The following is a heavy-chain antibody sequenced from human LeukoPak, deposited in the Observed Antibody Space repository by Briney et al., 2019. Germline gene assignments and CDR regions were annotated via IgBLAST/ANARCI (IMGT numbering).Heavy chain of an antibody. CDR1: GGSFSGYY. CDR2: VHHSRGT. V-gene: IGHV4-34*01. J-gene: IGHJ4*02. D-gene: IGHD3-3*01. CDR3: ARAPADFWSALSALPNY. Sequence: PSDTLSLTCAVYGGSFSGYYCTWIRQSPGKGLEWLGEVHHSRGTSYNPSLKGRDSMSLDRSEKQFSLKLTSVTDADTGVYYCARAPADFWSALSALPNYWGQRTLVTVSS.